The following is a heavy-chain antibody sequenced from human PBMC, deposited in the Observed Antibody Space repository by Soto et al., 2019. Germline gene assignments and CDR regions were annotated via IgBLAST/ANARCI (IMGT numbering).Heavy chain of an antibody. J-gene: IGHJ4*02. CDR2: ISGSGGST. Sequence: GGSLRLSCAASGFTFSSYAMSWVRQAPGKGLEWVSAISGSGGSTYYADSVKGRFTISRDNSKNTLYLQMNSLRAEDTAVYYCAKVTYCSGGSCYYFDYWGQGTLVTVSS. CDR1: GFTFSSYA. V-gene: IGHV3-23*01. D-gene: IGHD2-15*01. CDR3: AKVTYCSGGSCYYFDY.